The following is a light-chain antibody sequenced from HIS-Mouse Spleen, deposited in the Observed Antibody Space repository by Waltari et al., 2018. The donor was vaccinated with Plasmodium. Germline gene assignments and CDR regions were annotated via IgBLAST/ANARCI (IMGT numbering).Light chain of an antibody. CDR3: SSYAGSNNLV. CDR2: EVS. V-gene: IGLV2-8*01. Sequence: QSALTQPPSASGSPGQSVPISCTGTSSDVGVYTSVSWYQQHPGKAPKLMIYEVSKRPSGVPDRFSGSKSGNTASLTVSGLQAEDEADYYCSSYAGSNNLVFGGGTKLTVL. J-gene: IGLJ2*01. CDR1: SSDVGVYTS.